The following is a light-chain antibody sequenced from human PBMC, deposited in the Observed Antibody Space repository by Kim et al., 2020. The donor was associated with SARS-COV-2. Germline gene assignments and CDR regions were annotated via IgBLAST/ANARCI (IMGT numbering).Light chain of an antibody. J-gene: IGKJ1*01. V-gene: IGKV3D-15*01. CDR2: DAS. CDR3: QQYNEWPPWT. CDR1: QDIRNN. Sequence: EIVMTQSPVILSVSPGERATLSCRASQDIRNNLAWYQQKPGQPPSLLIYDASTRATGIPARFSGSGSGTEFSLTIDSLQSEGSAVYFCQQYNEWPPWTFGQGTKLEIK.